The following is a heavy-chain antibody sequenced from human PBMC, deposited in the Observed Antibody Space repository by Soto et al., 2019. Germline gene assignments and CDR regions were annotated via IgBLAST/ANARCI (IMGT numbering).Heavy chain of an antibody. Sequence: SVKGSWKGTGGTFSIYAISWVRQARRQELEWIGGIIHICGTTNYAQKFQGKYTITAEESTSTAYMEVSSLRYEQTDVYYCASRNYNWCSLGAWFDYWGQGTLVTVSS. J-gene: IGHJ4*02. CDR2: IIHICGTT. V-gene: IGHV1-69*01. CDR3: ASRNYNWCSLGAWFDY. D-gene: IGHD1-20*01. CDR1: GGTFSIYA.